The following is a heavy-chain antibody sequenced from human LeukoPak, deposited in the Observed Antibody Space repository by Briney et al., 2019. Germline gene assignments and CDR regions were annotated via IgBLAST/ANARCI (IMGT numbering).Heavy chain of an antibody. CDR2: ISYDGSNK. D-gene: IGHD3-3*01. CDR1: GFTFSSNA. CDR3: ARGGPGYYDFWSGYYDGDYYYGMDV. J-gene: IGHJ6*02. Sequence: PPGGSLRLSCAASGFTFSSNAMHWVRQAPGKGLEWVAVISYDGSNKYYADSVKGRFTISRDNSKNTLYLQMNSLRAEDTAVYYCARGGPGYYDFWSGYYDGDYYYGMDVWGQGTTVTVSS. V-gene: IGHV3-30-3*01.